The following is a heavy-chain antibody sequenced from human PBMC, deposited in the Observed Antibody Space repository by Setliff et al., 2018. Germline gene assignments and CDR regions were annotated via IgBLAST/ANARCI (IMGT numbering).Heavy chain of an antibody. Sequence: SETLSLPCAVYGGSFSGYYWSWIRQPPGKGLEWIGEINHTGSTNYSPSLKSRVTISVATSKNQFSLKLRSVTAADTAVYYCARGYCNSAGCFFAGWFDPWGQGTLVTVSS. V-gene: IGHV4-34*01. CDR3: ARGYCNSAGCFFAGWFDP. D-gene: IGHD2-2*01. CDR1: GGSFSGYY. J-gene: IGHJ5*02. CDR2: INHTGST.